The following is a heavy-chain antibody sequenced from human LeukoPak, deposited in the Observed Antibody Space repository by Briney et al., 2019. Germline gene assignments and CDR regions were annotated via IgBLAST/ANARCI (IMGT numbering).Heavy chain of an antibody. CDR3: AREILGGFNPGAY. Sequence: SETLSLTCTVALDSTTSNFWSWVRQPPGKGLEWIGEIHRSGSPTYNPSLQSRVTISIDRSRNQIALELSSVTAADTAVYYRAREILGGFNPGAYWGQGTLVNGSS. J-gene: IGHJ4*02. CDR1: LDSTTSNF. D-gene: IGHD1-14*01. CDR2: IHRSGSP. V-gene: IGHV4-4*02.